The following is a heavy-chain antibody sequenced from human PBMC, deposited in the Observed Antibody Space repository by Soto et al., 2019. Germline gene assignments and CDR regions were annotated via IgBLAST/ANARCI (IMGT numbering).Heavy chain of an antibody. Sequence: ASVKVSCKASGYTLTRYGIGWARQAPGQGLERMGWINTYNGNTNYAQNVQGRVTLTTDTSTSTAYMELRSLRSNNTAIYYCAMVDVYVTPSPQDVWGQGTTVTVSS. CDR3: AMVDVYVTPSPQDV. D-gene: IGHD3-16*01. J-gene: IGHJ6*02. CDR2: INTYNGNT. CDR1: GYTLTRYG. V-gene: IGHV1-18*01.